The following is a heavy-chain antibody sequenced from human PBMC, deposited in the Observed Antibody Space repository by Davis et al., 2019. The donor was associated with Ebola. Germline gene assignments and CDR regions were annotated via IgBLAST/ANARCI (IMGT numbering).Heavy chain of an antibody. Sequence: GESLKISCAASGFTFCDYYMSWIRQAPGKGLEWVSYISSSSSYTNYADSVKGRFTISRDNAKNSLYLQMNSLRAEDTAVYYCARDRDNGLLWFGELLPPPHYYYYGMDVWGQGTTVTVSS. CDR2: ISSSSSYT. D-gene: IGHD3-10*01. CDR3: ARDRDNGLLWFGELLPPPHYYYYGMDV. J-gene: IGHJ6*02. CDR1: GFTFCDYY. V-gene: IGHV3-11*06.